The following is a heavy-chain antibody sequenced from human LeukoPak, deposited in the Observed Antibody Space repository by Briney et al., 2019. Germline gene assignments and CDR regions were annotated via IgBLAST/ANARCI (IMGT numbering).Heavy chain of an antibody. V-gene: IGHV3-48*01. Sequence: PGGSLRLSCAASGFTFSSYSMNWVRQAPGKGLEWVSYISSSSSTIYYADSVKGRFTISRDNAKNSLYLQMNSLRAEDTAVYYCARDGSGYSSSWYEGWTSFDYWGQGTLVTVSS. J-gene: IGHJ4*02. D-gene: IGHD6-13*01. CDR3: ARDGSGYSSSWYEGWTSFDY. CDR2: ISSSSSTI. CDR1: GFTFSSYS.